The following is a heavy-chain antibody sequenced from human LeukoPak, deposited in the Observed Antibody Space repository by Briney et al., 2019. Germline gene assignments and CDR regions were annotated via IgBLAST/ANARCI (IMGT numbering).Heavy chain of an antibody. D-gene: IGHD3-10*01. Sequence: GASVKVSCKASGYTFSSYGISWVRQAPGQGLEWMGWISGYNGNTNHAQKFQGRVTITADESTSTAYMELSSLRSEDTAVYYCARGKHMVRGGDVYYYYYMDVWGKGTTVTISS. CDR3: ARGKHMVRGGDVYYYYYMDV. CDR2: ISGYNGNT. J-gene: IGHJ6*03. V-gene: IGHV1-18*01. CDR1: GYTFSSYG.